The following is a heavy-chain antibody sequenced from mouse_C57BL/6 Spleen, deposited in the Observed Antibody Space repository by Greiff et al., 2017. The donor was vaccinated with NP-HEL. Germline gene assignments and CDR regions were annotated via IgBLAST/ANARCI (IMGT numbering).Heavy chain of an antibody. CDR3: ARSPYYYGSSPHWYFDV. V-gene: IGHV5-4*03. J-gene: IGHJ1*03. CDR2: ISDGGSYT. D-gene: IGHD1-1*01. CDR1: GFTFSSYA. Sequence: EVKLLESGGGLVKPGGSLKLSCAASGFTFSSYAMSWVRQTPEKRLEWVATISDGGSYTYYPDNVKGRFTISRDNAKNNLYLQMSHLKSEDTAMYYCARSPYYYGSSPHWYFDVWGTGTTVTVSS.